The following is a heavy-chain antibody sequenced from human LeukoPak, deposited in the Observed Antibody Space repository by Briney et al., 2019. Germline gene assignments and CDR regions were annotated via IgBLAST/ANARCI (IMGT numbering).Heavy chain of an antibody. Sequence: GGSLRLSCAASGFTFSSYWMHWVRQAPGKGLVWVSRINTDGSSTGYADSVKGRFTISRDNAKNTLYLQMNSLRAEDTAVYYCARDGYNPYYYYYMDVWGKGTTVTVSS. CDR3: ARDGYNPYYYYYMDV. D-gene: IGHD5-24*01. CDR2: INTDGSST. J-gene: IGHJ6*03. CDR1: GFTFSSYW. V-gene: IGHV3-74*01.